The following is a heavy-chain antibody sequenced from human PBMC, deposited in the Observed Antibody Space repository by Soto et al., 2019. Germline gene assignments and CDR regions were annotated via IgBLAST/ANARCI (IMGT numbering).Heavy chain of an antibody. CDR2: TYYRSKWYN. CDR1: GDSASSNSAA. CDR3: ARGRRCDIRWTVYHYDVMDV. V-gene: IGHV6-1*01. D-gene: IGHD2-15*01. Sequence: SQTLSLTCALSGDSASSNSAAWNWIRQSPSRGLEWLGWTYYRSKWYNDYAVSVKSRITINPDTSKNQFSLQLNSVTPEDTAVYYCARGRRCDIRWTVYHYDVMDVCGRRSTVIVSS. J-gene: IGHJ6*02.